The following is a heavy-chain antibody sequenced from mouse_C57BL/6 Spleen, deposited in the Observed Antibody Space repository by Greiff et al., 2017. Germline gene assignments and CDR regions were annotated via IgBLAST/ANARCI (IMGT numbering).Heavy chain of an antibody. D-gene: IGHD1-1*01. V-gene: IGHV1-78*01. CDR3: ARYYGSSYWYFDV. CDR1: GYTFTDHT. CDR2: IYPRDGST. J-gene: IGHJ1*03. Sequence: VKLQESDAELVKPGASVKISCKVSGYTFTDHTIHWMKQRPEQGLEWIGYIYPRDGSTKYNEKFKGKATLTADKSSSTAYMRLNSLTSEDSAVYFCARYYGSSYWYFDVWGTGTTVTVSS.